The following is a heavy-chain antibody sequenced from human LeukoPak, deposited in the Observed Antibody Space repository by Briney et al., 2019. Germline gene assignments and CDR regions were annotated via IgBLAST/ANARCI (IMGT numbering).Heavy chain of an antibody. J-gene: IGHJ4*02. Sequence: GGSLRLSCAASGFTFDDYGMSWVRQAPGKGLEWVSGINWNGGSTGYADSVKGRFTISRDNAKNSLYLQMNSLRAEDTALCYCARGRGVAAAGNFDYWGQGTLVTVSS. CDR3: ARGRGVAAAGNFDY. V-gene: IGHV3-20*04. CDR2: INWNGGST. D-gene: IGHD6-13*01. CDR1: GFTFDDYG.